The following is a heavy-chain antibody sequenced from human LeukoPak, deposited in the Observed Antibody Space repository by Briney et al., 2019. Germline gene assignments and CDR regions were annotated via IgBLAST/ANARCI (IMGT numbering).Heavy chain of an antibody. CDR2: ISHDGSNS. CDR3: ARALLSIFRTRGVMSPFDY. Sequence: GGSLRLSCAASGFTFSNYAMYWVRQAPGKGLQWVAVISHDGSNSYFADSVKGRFTISRDSSNNTLYLQMNSLRVEDTAVYYCARALLSIFRTRGVMSPFDYWGQGTPVTVSS. V-gene: IGHV3-30-3*01. D-gene: IGHD3-10*01. J-gene: IGHJ4*02. CDR1: GFTFSNYA.